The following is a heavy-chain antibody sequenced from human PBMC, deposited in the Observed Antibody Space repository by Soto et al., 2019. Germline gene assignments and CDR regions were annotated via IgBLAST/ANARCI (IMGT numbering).Heavy chain of an antibody. CDR1: GFTSSNYG. CDR2: IDGIGSST. J-gene: IGHJ4*02. V-gene: IGHV3-23*01. Sequence: PWGSKRLSWAASGFTSSNYGVQWVRQAPGKGLEWVSGIDGIGSSTYYADSVKGRFTIYRDNSKNTLFLQMISLRAEDTALYYCARGLDYWGQGTLVTGSS. D-gene: IGHD2-21*01. CDR3: ARGLDY.